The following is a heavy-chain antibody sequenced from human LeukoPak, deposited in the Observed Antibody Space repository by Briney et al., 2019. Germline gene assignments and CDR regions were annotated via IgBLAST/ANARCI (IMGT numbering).Heavy chain of an antibody. CDR3: ARGGWSLDY. CDR2: ISGSGDTT. J-gene: IGHJ4*02. V-gene: IGHV3-23*01. D-gene: IGHD6-19*01. Sequence: PGGSLRLSCAASGFSFSNYPMTWVRQAPGKGLEWVSVISGSGDTTHYPDSVRGRFTISRDNSQNTLYLQMNSLRAEDTAVYYRARGGWSLDYWGQGTLVTVSS. CDR1: GFSFSNYP.